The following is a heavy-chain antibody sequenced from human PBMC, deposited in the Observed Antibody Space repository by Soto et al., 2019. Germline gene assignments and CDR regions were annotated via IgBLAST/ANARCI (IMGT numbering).Heavy chain of an antibody. CDR2: ISSDGRST. Sequence: VGSLRLSCSVSGCTFSSYAMHCVRHAPGKGLEYASSISSDGRSTYYAASVKGRFTISRDNSKNMLYLQMSSLRPEDTAIYYWVKDSCIEYWGQGTRVTVSS. D-gene: IGHD2-2*01. CDR3: VKDSCIEY. CDR1: GCTFSSYA. J-gene: IGHJ4*02. V-gene: IGHV3-64D*06.